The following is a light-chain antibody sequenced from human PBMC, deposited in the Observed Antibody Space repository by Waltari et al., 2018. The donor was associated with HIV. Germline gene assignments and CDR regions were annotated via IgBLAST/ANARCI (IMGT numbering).Light chain of an antibody. J-gene: IGKJ2*01. CDR3: QQYETWPYT. CDR2: AAS. Sequence: EIFLTQSPATLSVSPGDRATLSCRARQSVSTKLAWYQFKPGQAPRLLIRAASPRASGVPARFSGSGSGAEFTLAISGLQAEDFALYYCQQYETWPYTFGQGTKVEIK. V-gene: IGKV3-15*01. CDR1: QSVSTK.